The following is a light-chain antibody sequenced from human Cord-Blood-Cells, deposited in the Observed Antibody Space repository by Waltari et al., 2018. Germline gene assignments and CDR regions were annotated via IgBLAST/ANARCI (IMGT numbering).Light chain of an antibody. CDR1: SSDVGGYTY. CDR3: SSYTSSSTWV. J-gene: IGLJ3*02. Sequence: SCTGTSSDVGGYTYVSWYQQHPGKAPKLMIYDVSKRPSGVSNRFSGSKSGNTASLTISGLQAEDEADYYCSSYTSSSTWVFGGGTKLTVL. CDR2: DVS. V-gene: IGLV2-14*04.